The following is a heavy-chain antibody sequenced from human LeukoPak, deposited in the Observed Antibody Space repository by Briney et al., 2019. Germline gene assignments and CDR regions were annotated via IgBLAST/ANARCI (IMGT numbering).Heavy chain of an antibody. CDR2: IYYSGST. Sequence: SETLSLTCTVSGGSISSSSYYWGWIRQPPGKGLEWIGSIYYSGSTYYNPSLKSRVTISVDTSKNQFSLKLSSVTAADTAVYYCASLYYDILTGYYGRLDYWGQGTLVTVSS. CDR1: GGSISSSSYY. CDR3: ASLYYDILTGYYGRLDY. J-gene: IGHJ4*02. D-gene: IGHD3-9*01. V-gene: IGHV4-39*01.